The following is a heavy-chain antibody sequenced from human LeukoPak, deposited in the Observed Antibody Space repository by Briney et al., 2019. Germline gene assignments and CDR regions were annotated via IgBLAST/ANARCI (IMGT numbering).Heavy chain of an antibody. CDR2: IYTSGTT. V-gene: IGHV4-61*02. J-gene: IGHJ5*02. D-gene: IGHD3-22*01. CDR3: ASIYYYDSAPFDP. Sequence: SETLSLTCTVSGGSISSGSYYWNWIRQPAGKGLEWIGRIYTSGTTNYNPSLKSRVTISLDTSKNQFSLKLSSVTAADTAVYYCASIYYYDSAPFDPWGQGTLVTVSS. CDR1: GGSISSGSYY.